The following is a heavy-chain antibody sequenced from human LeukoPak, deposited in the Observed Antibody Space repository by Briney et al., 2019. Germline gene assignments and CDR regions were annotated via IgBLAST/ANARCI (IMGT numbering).Heavy chain of an antibody. CDR2: INHSGST. D-gene: IGHD5-12*01. CDR1: GGSFSGYY. Sequence: PSETLSLTCAVYGGSFSGYYWSWIRQPPGKGLEWIGEINHSGSTNYNPSLKSRVTISVDTSKNQFSLKLSSVTAADTAVYYCARSSYSGYQNYWGRGTLVTVSS. V-gene: IGHV4-34*01. J-gene: IGHJ4*02. CDR3: ARSSYSGYQNY.